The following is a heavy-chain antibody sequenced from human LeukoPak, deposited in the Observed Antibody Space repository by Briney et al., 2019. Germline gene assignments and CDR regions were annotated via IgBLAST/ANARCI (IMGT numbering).Heavy chain of an antibody. Sequence: PSETLSLTCTVSGGSMSSSSYYWGWLRQPPGQGLEWVVSIYYGGSAYYNPSLESRLAISVDTSMNQFSLKLNSVTAADTAVYYCGTLRYNWNYYFEYWGQGTLVTVSS. J-gene: IGHJ4*02. CDR2: IYYGGSA. CDR3: GTLRYNWNYYFEY. D-gene: IGHD1-7*01. V-gene: IGHV4-39*01. CDR1: GGSMSSSSYY.